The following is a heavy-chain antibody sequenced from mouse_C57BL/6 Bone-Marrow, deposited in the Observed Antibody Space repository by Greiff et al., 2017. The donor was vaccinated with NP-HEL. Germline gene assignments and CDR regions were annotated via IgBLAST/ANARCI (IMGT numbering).Heavy chain of an antibody. CDR2: IDPENGDT. Sequence: VQLQQSGAELVRPGASVKLSCTASGFNIKDDYMHWVKQRPEQGLEWIGWIDPENGDTEYASKFQGKATITADTSSNTAYLQLSSLTSEDSAVYYCARPIYYDYDDAMDYWGQGTSVTVSS. CDR1: GFNIKDDY. CDR3: ARPIYYDYDDAMDY. V-gene: IGHV14-4*01. J-gene: IGHJ4*01. D-gene: IGHD2-4*01.